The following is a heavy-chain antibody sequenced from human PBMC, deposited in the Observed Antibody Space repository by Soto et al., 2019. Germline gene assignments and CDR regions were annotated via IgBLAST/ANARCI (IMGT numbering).Heavy chain of an antibody. CDR3: ASGMIVVDFEAFDI. CDR2: IWYDGSNK. Sequence: QVQLVESGGGVVQPGRSLRLSCAASGFTFSSYGMHWVRQAPGKGLEWVAVIWYDGSNKYYADSVKGRFTISRDNSKNTLYLQMNSLRAEDTAVYYCASGMIVVDFEAFDIWGQGTMVTVSS. J-gene: IGHJ3*02. D-gene: IGHD3-22*01. CDR1: GFTFSSYG. V-gene: IGHV3-33*01.